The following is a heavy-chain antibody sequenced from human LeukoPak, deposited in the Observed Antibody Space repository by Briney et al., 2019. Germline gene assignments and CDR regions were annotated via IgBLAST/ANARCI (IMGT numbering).Heavy chain of an antibody. CDR3: AKGPRLRYFDWLLLD. J-gene: IGHJ4*02. D-gene: IGHD3-9*01. V-gene: IGHV3-30-3*01. CDR2: ISYDGSNK. CDR1: GFTFSSYA. Sequence: GRSLRLSCAASGFTFSSYAMHWVRQAPGKGLEWVAVISYDGSNKYYADSVKGRFTISRDNSKNTLYLQMNSLRAEDTAVYYCAKGPRLRYFDWLLLDWGQGTLVTVSS.